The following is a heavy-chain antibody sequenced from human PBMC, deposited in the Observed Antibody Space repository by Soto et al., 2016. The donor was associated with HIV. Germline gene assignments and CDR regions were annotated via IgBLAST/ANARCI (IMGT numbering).Heavy chain of an antibody. CDR3: ARGSGNVDIVATPADY. D-gene: IGHD5-12*01. CDR1: GGTFSSYA. V-gene: IGHV1-69*10. Sequence: QVQLVQSGAEVKKPGSSVKVSCKASGGTFSSYAISWVRQAPGQGLEWMGGIIPILGIANYAQKFQGRVTITADKSTSTAYMELSGLRSEDTAVYYCARGSGNVDIVATPADYWGQGTLVTVSS. J-gene: IGHJ4*02. CDR2: IIPILGIA.